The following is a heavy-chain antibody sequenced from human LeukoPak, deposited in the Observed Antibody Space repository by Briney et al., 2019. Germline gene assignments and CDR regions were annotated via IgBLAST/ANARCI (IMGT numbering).Heavy chain of an antibody. J-gene: IGHJ4*02. D-gene: IGHD6-6*01. Sequence: PGGSLRLSCAASGFTFSSYAMSWVRQAPGKGLEWVSAITNDGSDTYHADSVKGRFTISRDNSKNTLYLQMNSLRIEDTAVYYCAKGSSSSRPYYFDFWGQGTLVTVSS. CDR2: ITNDGSDT. CDR3: AKGSSSSRPYYFDF. V-gene: IGHV3-23*01. CDR1: GFTFSSYA.